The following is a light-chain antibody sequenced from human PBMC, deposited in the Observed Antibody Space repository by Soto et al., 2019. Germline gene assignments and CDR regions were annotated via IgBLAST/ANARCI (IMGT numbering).Light chain of an antibody. Sequence: EIVMTQSPATLSVSPGERATLSCRASQSVNSNLAWYQHKPDQAPSLLIYGASTRATGIPARFSGSGSGTEFTLTISSLQSEDFAVYYCQQYNNYITFGQGTRLEI. J-gene: IGKJ5*01. CDR3: QQYNNYIT. CDR2: GAS. V-gene: IGKV3-15*01. CDR1: QSVNSN.